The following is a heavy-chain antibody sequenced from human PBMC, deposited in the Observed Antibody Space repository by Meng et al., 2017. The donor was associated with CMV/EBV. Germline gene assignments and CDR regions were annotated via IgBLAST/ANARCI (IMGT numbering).Heavy chain of an antibody. CDR2: IIPILGIA. Sequence: SVNVSCKASGGTFSSYAISWVRQAPGQGLEWMGGIIPILGIANYAQKFQGRVTITADKSTSTAYMELSSLRSEDTAVYYCASAVGWLGYYYYGMDVWGQGTTVTVSS. D-gene: IGHD6-19*01. V-gene: IGHV1-69*10. CDR1: GGTFSSYA. J-gene: IGHJ6*02. CDR3: ASAVGWLGYYYYGMDV.